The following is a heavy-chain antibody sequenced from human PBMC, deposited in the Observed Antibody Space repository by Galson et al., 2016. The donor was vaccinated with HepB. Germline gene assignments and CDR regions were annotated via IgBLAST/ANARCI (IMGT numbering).Heavy chain of an antibody. V-gene: IGHV3-74*01. CDR1: GFTFSSYW. J-gene: IGHJ6*02. CDR3: ARTAGLDSLDV. CDR2: INNDGSST. Sequence: SLRLSCAASGFTFSSYWMHWVRQGPGKGLVWVSRINNDGSSTNYADSVKGRFTISRDNAKNTLFLQMNSLRAEDTAVYYCARTAGLDSLDVWGQGTTVTVSS. D-gene: IGHD3-9*01.